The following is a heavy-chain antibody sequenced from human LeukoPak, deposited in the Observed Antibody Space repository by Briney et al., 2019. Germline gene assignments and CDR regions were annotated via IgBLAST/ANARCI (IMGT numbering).Heavy chain of an antibody. D-gene: IGHD5-18*01. J-gene: IGHJ4*02. V-gene: IGHV4-34*01. CDR2: INHSGST. CDR1: GGSFSGYY. CDR3: ARYRRGYSYANCFDY. Sequence: IPSETLSLTCAVYGGSFSGYYWSWIRHPPGKGLEWIGEINHSGSTNYNPSLKSRVTISVDTSKNQFSLKLSSVTAADTAVYYCARYRRGYSYANCFDYWGQGTLVTVSS.